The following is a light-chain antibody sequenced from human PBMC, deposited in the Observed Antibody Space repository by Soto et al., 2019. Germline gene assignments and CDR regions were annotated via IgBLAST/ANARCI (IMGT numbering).Light chain of an antibody. Sequence: EIVLTQSPGPLSLSPGERATLSCRASQSVSSTYLAWYQQKPGQAPRLLIYRTSTRATGIPDRFSGSGSGTHFTLTISSLQPEDFATYYCQQLHGYPITFGQGTRLEIK. V-gene: IGKV3-20*01. CDR1: QSVSSTY. J-gene: IGKJ5*01. CDR3: QQLHGYPIT. CDR2: RTS.